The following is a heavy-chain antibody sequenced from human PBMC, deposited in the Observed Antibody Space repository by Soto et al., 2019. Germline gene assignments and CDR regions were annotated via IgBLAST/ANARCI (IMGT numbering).Heavy chain of an antibody. V-gene: IGHV1-69*12. CDR2: IIPVFGTA. CDR3: ARGAATKIVVVRYDGFEI. D-gene: IGHD3-22*01. Sequence: QVQLVQSGAEVKKPGSSVKVSCKASGATLNTFINYGITWVRQAPGQGLEWMGGIIPVFGTANYAQKFQGRVTISADESTRTGYMELSSLRSEDTAVYYCARGAATKIVVVRYDGFEIWGQGTMVTVSS. J-gene: IGHJ3*02. CDR1: GATLNTFINYG.